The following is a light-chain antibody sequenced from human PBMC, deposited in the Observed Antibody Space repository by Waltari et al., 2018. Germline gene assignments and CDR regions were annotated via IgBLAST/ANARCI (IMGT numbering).Light chain of an antibody. J-gene: IGKJ3*01. CDR1: QSVSSN. CDR2: GAS. Sequence: EIVMTQSPATLSVSPGDRVTLSCRAIQSVSSNLARYQQKPGQAPRLLIYGASTRATGIPARFSGSGSGTEFTFTISSLQSEDFAVYYCQQYNKWPPLFTFGPGTKVDMK. CDR3: QQYNKWPPLFT. V-gene: IGKV3D-15*01.